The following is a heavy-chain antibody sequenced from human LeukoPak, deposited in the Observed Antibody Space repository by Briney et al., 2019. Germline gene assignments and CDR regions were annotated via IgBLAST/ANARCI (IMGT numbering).Heavy chain of an antibody. V-gene: IGHV3-43*02. J-gene: IGHJ6*02. CDR1: GFTFDDYA. CDR3: AKAGYSYGFYYYYGMDV. Sequence: PGGSLRLSCAASGFTFDDYAMHWVRQAPGKGLEWVSLISGDGGSTYYADSVKGRFTISRDNSKNSLYLQMNSLRTKDTALYYCAKAGYSYGFYYYYGMDVWGQGTTVTVSS. D-gene: IGHD5-18*01. CDR2: ISGDGGST.